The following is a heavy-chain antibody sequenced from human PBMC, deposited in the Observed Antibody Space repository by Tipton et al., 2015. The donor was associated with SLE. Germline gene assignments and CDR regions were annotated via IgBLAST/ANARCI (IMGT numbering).Heavy chain of an antibody. CDR3: TTVRYRSSLG. CDR2: IYSGGST. D-gene: IGHD6-13*01. Sequence: QLVQSGGGLVKPGGSLRLSCAASGFTVSSNYMSWVRQAPGKGLEWVSVIYSGGSTYYADSVKGRFTISRDNSKNTLYLQMNSLKTEDTAVYYCTTVRYRSSLGWGQGTLVTVSS. CDR1: GFTVSSNY. V-gene: IGHV3-53*01. J-gene: IGHJ4*02.